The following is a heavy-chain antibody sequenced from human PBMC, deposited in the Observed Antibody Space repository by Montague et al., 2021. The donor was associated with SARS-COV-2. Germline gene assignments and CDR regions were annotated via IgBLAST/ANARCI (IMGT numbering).Heavy chain of an antibody. CDR1: GGSISSYY. Sequence: SETLSLTCTVSGGSISSYYWSWIRQPPGKGLEWIGYIYYGGSTNYNPSXKSEVTISVDTSKNQFSLKPSSVTAADTAVYYCARQSGRLWGIAVAGAFDYWGQGTLVTVSS. CDR2: IYYGGST. V-gene: IGHV4-59*08. CDR3: ARQSGRLWGIAVAGAFDY. D-gene: IGHD6-19*01. J-gene: IGHJ4*02.